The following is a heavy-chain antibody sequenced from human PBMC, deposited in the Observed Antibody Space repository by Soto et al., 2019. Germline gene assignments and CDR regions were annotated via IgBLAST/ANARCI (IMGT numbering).Heavy chain of an antibody. D-gene: IGHD2-2*01. Sequence: GGSLRLSCAASGFTFSSYAMSWVRQAPGKGLEWVSAISGSGGSTYYADSVKGRFTISRDNSKNTLYLQMNSLRAEDTAVYYCAKSEGIVVVPAAHSFDYWGQGTLVTVSS. CDR1: GFTFSSYA. V-gene: IGHV3-23*01. CDR3: AKSEGIVVVPAAHSFDY. CDR2: ISGSGGST. J-gene: IGHJ4*02.